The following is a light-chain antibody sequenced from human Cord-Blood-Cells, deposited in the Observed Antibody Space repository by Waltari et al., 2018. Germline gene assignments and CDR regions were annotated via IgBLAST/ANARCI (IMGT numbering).Light chain of an antibody. V-gene: IGLV2-14*01. CDR2: DVS. Sequence: QSVLTQPASVSGSPGQSITISCTGTSSDVGGYNYVSCYQQHPGKAPKLMIYDVSNRPAGVSNRFAGSKSSNTASLTSSGLQAEDEADYYCSSYTSSSTWVFGGGTKLTVL. CDR1: SSDVGGYNY. J-gene: IGLJ3*02. CDR3: SSYTSSSTWV.